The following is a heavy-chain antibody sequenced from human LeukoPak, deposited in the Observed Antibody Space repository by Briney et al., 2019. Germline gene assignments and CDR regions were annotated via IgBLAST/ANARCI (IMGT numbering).Heavy chain of an antibody. J-gene: IGHJ3*02. V-gene: IGHV4-61*01. CDR3: ARAGDDSWGAFDI. CDR2: IYYSGST. CDR1: GGSISSSSYY. Sequence: SETLSLTCTVSGGSISSSSYYWSWIRQPPGKGLEWIGYIYYSGSTNYNPSLKSRVTISVDTSKNQFSLKLSSVTAADTAVYYCARAGDDSWGAFDIWGQGTMVTVSS. D-gene: IGHD3-22*01.